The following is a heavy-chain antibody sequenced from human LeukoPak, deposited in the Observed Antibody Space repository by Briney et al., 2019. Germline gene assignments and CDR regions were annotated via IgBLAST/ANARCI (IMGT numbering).Heavy chain of an antibody. D-gene: IGHD2-2*02. J-gene: IGHJ5*02. CDR3: ARESGRYCSSTSCYRFYP. V-gene: IGHV3-33*01. Sequence: SGGSLRLYCAASGFTFSSYGMHWVRQAPGKGLEWVAVIWYDGSNKYYADSVKGRFTISRENSKNSLYLQMNSLRAEDTAVYYCARESGRYCSSTSCYRFYPWGQGTLVTVSS. CDR1: GFTFSSYG. CDR2: IWYDGSNK.